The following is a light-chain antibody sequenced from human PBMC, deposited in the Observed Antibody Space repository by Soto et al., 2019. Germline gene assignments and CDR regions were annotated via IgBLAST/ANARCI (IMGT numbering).Light chain of an antibody. Sequence: EIGLTQSPGTLSLSPGERATLSCRASQNINSRYLAWYQQKPGQAPKLLIYGTSSRATGIPDRFSGSGSGTDFTLTISRLEPEDFAVYYCQQFGSSPGFTFGPGTKVDIK. J-gene: IGKJ3*01. CDR3: QQFGSSPGFT. CDR2: GTS. CDR1: QNINSRY. V-gene: IGKV3-20*01.